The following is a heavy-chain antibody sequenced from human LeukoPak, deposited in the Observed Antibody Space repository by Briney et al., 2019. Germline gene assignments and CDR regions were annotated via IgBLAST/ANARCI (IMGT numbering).Heavy chain of an antibody. Sequence: SETLSLTCTVSGGSISGYYWSWIRQPPGKGLEYIGFIYYSGSTNYNPSLKSRVTISVDTSKNQFSLKLSSVTAADTAVYYCARHGVVPLTRGFYYNMDVWGKGTTVTVSS. CDR1: GGSISGYY. CDR2: IYYSGST. V-gene: IGHV4-59*13. D-gene: IGHD2-2*01. CDR3: ARHGVVPLTRGFYYNMDV. J-gene: IGHJ6*03.